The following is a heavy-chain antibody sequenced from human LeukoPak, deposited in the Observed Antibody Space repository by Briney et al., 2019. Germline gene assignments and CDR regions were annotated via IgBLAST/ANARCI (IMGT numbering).Heavy chain of an antibody. CDR2: ISGSGGST. CDR1: GFTFSNYG. Sequence: PGGSLRLSCAASGFTFSNYGMSWVRQGPGKGLEWVSGISGSGGSTYYADSVKGRFTISRDNANNTLYLQMNSLRAEDKTVYYCARFDYGDYEGYFDYWGQGTLVTVST. V-gene: IGHV3-23*01. CDR3: ARFDYGDYEGYFDY. J-gene: IGHJ4*02. D-gene: IGHD4-17*01.